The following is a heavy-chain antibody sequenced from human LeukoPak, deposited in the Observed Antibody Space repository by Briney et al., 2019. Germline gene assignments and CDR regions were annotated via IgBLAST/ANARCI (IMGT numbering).Heavy chain of an antibody. D-gene: IGHD5-18*01. V-gene: IGHV4-4*02. J-gene: IGHJ4*02. CDR2: IYHSGST. CDR3: ASRDSYGYLGVDY. CDR1: GGSISSSHW. Sequence: SETLSLTCAVSGGSISSSHWWSWVRPPPGKGLEWIGEIYHSGSTNYNPSLKSRVTISVDKSKNQFSLKLSSVTAADTAVYYCASRDSYGYLGVDYWGQGTLVTVSS.